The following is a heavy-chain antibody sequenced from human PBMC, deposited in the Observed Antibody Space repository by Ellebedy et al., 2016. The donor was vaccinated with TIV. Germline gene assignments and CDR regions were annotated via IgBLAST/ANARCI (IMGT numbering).Heavy chain of an antibody. D-gene: IGHD1-26*01. CDR1: GFTFNNYV. V-gene: IGHV3-23*01. CDR2: ISGGGDNT. J-gene: IGHJ4*02. CDR3: AKMFPSGSLDMHFDY. Sequence: GESLKISXVASGFTFNNYVMSWVRQAPEKGPEWVSGISGGGDNTFYADSVKGRFTISRDNSRNTLYLQMDSLTAEDTAVYYCAKMFPSGSLDMHFDYWGQGTLVTVSS.